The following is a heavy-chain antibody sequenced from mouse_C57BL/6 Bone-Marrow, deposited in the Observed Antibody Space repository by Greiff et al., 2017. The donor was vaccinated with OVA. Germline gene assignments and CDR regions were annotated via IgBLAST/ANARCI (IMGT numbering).Heavy chain of an antibody. V-gene: IGHV1-84*01. CDR3: ARGDWDYFDY. D-gene: IGHD4-1*01. J-gene: IGHJ2*01. CDR2: IYPGSGNA. CDR1: GYTFTDYY. Sequence: QVQLKQSGPELVKPGASVKISCKASGYTFTDYYIHWVKQRPGQGLEWIGWIYPGSGNAKYNEKFKGKATLTVDTSSSTAYMQLSSMTSEDYAVYFCARGDWDYFDYWGQGTTLTVSS.